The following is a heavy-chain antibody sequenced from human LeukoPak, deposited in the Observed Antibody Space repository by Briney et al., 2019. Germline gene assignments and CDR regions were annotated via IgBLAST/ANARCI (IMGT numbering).Heavy chain of an antibody. CDR1: GFTFSNYW. CDR3: AKEQNAGYNSAQD. Sequence: GGSLRLSCAASGFTFSNYWMNWVRQAPGKGLVWVSRINSDGSSTTYADSVKGRFTISRDNAKNTLYLQMNSLRAEDTAVYYCAKEQNAGYNSAQDWGQGTLVTVSP. CDR2: INSDGSST. V-gene: IGHV3-74*01. J-gene: IGHJ4*02. D-gene: IGHD5-18*01.